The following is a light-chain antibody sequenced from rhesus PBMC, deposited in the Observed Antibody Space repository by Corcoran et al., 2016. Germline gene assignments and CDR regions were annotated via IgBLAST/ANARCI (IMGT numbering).Light chain of an antibody. CDR2: KAS. CDR1: QGISSY. J-gene: IGKJ3*01. CDR3: QQHNSYPFT. Sequence: DIQMTQSPSSLSASVGDTVTITCRASQGISSYLAWYQQKPGKAPKLLIYKASTLKSGVPSRFSGSGSGTDCTLTISSLQPADFATYYCQQHNSYPFTFGPGTKLDIK. V-gene: IGKV1-25*01.